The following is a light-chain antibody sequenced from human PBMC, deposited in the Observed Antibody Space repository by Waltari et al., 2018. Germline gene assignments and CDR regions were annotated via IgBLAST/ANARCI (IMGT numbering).Light chain of an antibody. CDR1: QSLLYTDGKTY. V-gene: IGKV2D-29*01. J-gene: IGKJ1*01. CDR3: MQALQTRGT. Sequence: DIVMTQTPVSLSVTPGQSASISCKSSQSLLYTDGKTYFYWYLQKAGQPQQLLIYEISKRFSGVPARFSGSGSGTDFTLKISRVEAEDVGVYYCMQALQTRGTFGQGTKVEIK. CDR2: EIS.